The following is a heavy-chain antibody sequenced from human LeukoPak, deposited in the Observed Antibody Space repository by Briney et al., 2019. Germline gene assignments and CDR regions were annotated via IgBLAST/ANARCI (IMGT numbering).Heavy chain of an antibody. Sequence: GGSLRLSCAASGFTFSSYAMSWVRQAPGKGLEWVSAISGSGGSTYYADSVKGRFTISRDNSKNTLYLQMNSLRAEDTAVYYCAKDKEGGRYTKASGDAFDIWGQGTMVTVSS. V-gene: IGHV3-23*01. D-gene: IGHD6-19*01. CDR2: ISGSGGST. J-gene: IGHJ3*02. CDR1: GFTFSSYA. CDR3: AKDKEGGRYTKASGDAFDI.